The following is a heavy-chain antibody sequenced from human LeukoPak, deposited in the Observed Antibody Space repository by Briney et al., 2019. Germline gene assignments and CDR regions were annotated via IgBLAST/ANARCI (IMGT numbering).Heavy chain of an antibody. CDR2: VRYDGIIQ. D-gene: IGHD2-15*01. Sequence: GGSLRLSCTASGLTFSSYGFHWVRQAPGSGLQWLAFVRYDGIIQFYADSVNGRFTISRDNPKNTLNLQMNSLRAEDTAVYYCARGNGSVGCAFDIWGQGTMVTVSS. J-gene: IGHJ3*02. V-gene: IGHV3-30*02. CDR1: GLTFSSYG. CDR3: ARGNGSVGCAFDI.